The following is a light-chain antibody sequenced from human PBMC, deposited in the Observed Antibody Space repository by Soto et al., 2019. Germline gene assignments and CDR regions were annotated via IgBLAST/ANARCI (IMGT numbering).Light chain of an antibody. V-gene: IGKV1-5*03. Sequence: DIQMTQSPSTLSASVGDRVTITCRASQSISDWLAWYQQKPGKAPKLLIYKASTLESEVQSRFSGSGSGTEFALTNSSLQPDDFATYYCQQYNSYLYTFGQGTKLEIK. J-gene: IGKJ2*01. CDR3: QQYNSYLYT. CDR2: KAS. CDR1: QSISDW.